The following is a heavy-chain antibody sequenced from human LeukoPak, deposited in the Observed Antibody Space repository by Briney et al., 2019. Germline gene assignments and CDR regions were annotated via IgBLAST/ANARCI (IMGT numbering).Heavy chain of an antibody. Sequence: GGSLRLSCAASGFTVSSNYMSWVRQAPGKGLEWVSVIYSGGSTYYADPVKGRFTISRDNSKNTLYLQMNSLRAEDTAVYYCASRGVNYDILTGYYRVGYYFDYWGQGTLVTVSS. CDR2: IYSGGST. J-gene: IGHJ4*02. V-gene: IGHV3-53*01. CDR1: GFTVSSNY. D-gene: IGHD3-9*01. CDR3: ASRGVNYDILTGYYRVGYYFDY.